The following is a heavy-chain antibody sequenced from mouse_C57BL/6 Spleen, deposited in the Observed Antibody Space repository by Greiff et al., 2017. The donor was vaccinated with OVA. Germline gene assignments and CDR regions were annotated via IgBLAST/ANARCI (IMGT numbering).Heavy chain of an antibody. CDR2: ISSGSSTI. CDR1: GFTFSDYG. Sequence: EVKLMESGGGLVKPGGSLKLSCAASGFTFSDYGMHWVRQAPEKGLEWVAYISSGSSTIYYADTVKGRFTISRDNAKNTLFLQMTRLRSEDTAMYYCARTRDDWFAYWGQGTLVTVSA. V-gene: IGHV5-17*01. CDR3: ARTRDDWFAY. D-gene: IGHD3-3*01. J-gene: IGHJ3*01.